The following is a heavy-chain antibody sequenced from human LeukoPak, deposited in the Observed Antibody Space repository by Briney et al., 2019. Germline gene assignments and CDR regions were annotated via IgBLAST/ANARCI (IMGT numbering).Heavy chain of an antibody. J-gene: IGHJ6*03. V-gene: IGHV1-2*02. CDR3: AREKAPYYYYYYMDV. CDR2: INPNSGGT. CDR1: GYTFTGYY. Sequence: ASVKVSCKASGYTFTGYYMHWVRQAPGQGLEWMGWINPNSGGTNYAQKFQGRVTMTRDTSISTAYMELSSLRSEDTAVYYCAREKAPYYYYYYMDVWGKGTTVTVSS.